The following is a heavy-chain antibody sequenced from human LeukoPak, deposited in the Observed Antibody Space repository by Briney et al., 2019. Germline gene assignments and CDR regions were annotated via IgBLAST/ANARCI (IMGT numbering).Heavy chain of an antibody. CDR2: ISTSGSSI. D-gene: IGHD6-13*01. J-gene: IGHJ5*01. Sequence: GGSLRLSCAASGFTFSSYGMHWVRQAPGKGLEWVSYISTSGSSIYYADPVKGRFTISRDNAKNSLYLQMNSLRADDTAVYYCGRRRIGSWYNWFDSWGQGTLVTVSS. CDR3: GRRRIGSWYNWFDS. V-gene: IGHV3-48*04. CDR1: GFTFSSYG.